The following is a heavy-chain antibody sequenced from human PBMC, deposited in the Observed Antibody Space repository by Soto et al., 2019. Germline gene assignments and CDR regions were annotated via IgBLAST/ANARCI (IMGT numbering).Heavy chain of an antibody. CDR1: GFTFSDYN. Sequence: QVQLVESGGGLVKPGGSLRLSCAASGFTFSDYNMTWIRQAPGKGLEWVSYITTSAGSIYYADSVRGRFTMSRDNARSSLYLQLNSLRAEDTAVYYSARRIRGPTSHSFDIWGQGTMVTVSS. CDR3: ARRIRGPTSHSFDI. CDR2: ITTSAGSI. V-gene: IGHV3-11*01. D-gene: IGHD3-10*01. J-gene: IGHJ3*02.